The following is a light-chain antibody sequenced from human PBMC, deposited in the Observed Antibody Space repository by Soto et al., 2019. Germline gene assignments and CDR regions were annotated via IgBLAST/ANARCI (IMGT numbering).Light chain of an antibody. J-gene: IGKJ1*01. Sequence: DIQMTQSPSTLSSSLGDRVTITCRASQSISSWLAWYQQKPGKAPNLLIYMASTLESEVPSRFSGSGSGTEFTLTITSLQPDDFANYYCQQYNVYSPTFGQGTKVEI. CDR1: QSISSW. V-gene: IGKV1-5*03. CDR2: MAS. CDR3: QQYNVYSPT.